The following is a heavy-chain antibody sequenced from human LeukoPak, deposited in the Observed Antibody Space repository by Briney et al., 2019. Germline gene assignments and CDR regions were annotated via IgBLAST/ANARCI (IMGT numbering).Heavy chain of an antibody. D-gene: IGHD6-13*01. CDR3: AKERGSSWLDAFDI. J-gene: IGHJ3*02. CDR2: ISWNSGSI. Sequence: GRSLRLSCVASGFTLDDDVMHWVGQAPGKGLEWVSGISWNSGSIGYVDSVKGRFTISRDNAKNSLYLQMNSLRVDDTALYYCAKERGSSWLDAFDIWGEATMVTVSS. CDR1: GFTLDDDV. V-gene: IGHV3-9*01.